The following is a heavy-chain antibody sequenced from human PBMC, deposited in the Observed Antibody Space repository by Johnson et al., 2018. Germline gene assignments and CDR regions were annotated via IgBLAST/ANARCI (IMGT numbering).Heavy chain of an antibody. CDR3: ARGSIVGDACDI. CDR1: GFTFSSYG. Sequence: QVQLVQSGGGVVQPGRSLRLSCAGSGFTFSSYGMYWVRQAPGKGLEWVAVISYDGSNKYYADSVKGRFTISRDNSKNTLYLQMNSRRAEDTAVYYCARGSIVGDACDIWGQGTMVTGSS. V-gene: IGHV3-30*03. J-gene: IGHJ3*02. D-gene: IGHD1-26*01. CDR2: ISYDGSNK.